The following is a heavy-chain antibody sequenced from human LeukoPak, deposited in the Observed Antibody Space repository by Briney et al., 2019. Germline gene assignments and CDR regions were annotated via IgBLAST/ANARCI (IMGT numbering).Heavy chain of an antibody. D-gene: IGHD2-21*02. CDR2: IKQDGSEK. CDR3: ARALGGGDCH. J-gene: IGHJ4*02. V-gene: IGHV3-7*01. CDR1: GFTFSNYW. Sequence: GGSLRLSCVASGFTFSNYWMSWVRQAPGKGLEWVANIKQDGSEKYYVDSVKGRFTISRDNAKNSLYLQMNSLRAEDTAVYYCARALGGGDCHWGQGTLVTVSA.